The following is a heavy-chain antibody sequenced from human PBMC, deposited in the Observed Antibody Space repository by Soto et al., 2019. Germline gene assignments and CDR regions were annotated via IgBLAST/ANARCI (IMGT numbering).Heavy chain of an antibody. CDR3: ARAHPGTMTGTTS. CDR1: GFTFSSYA. D-gene: IGHD1-20*01. V-gene: IGHV3-30-3*01. Sequence: LRLSCAASGFTFSSYAMHWVRQAPGKGLEWVAVISYDGSNKYYADSVKGRFTISRDNSKNTLYLQMDSLRAEDTAVYYCARAHPGTMTGTTSWGQGTLVTVSS. CDR2: ISYDGSNK. J-gene: IGHJ5*02.